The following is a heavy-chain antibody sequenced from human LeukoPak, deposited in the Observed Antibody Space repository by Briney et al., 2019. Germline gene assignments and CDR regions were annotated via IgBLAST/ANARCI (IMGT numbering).Heavy chain of an antibody. CDR3: AKDIAAVDHYNMDV. Sequence: PGRSLRLSCAASGFTFDDYAMHWVRQGPGKGLEWVSGISWNSETIGYADSVKGRFIISRDNAKNSLYLQMDSLRVEDTALYYCAKDIAAVDHYNMDVWGQGTTVTVSS. J-gene: IGHJ6*02. CDR2: ISWNSETI. V-gene: IGHV3-9*01. CDR1: GFTFDDYA. D-gene: IGHD6-13*01.